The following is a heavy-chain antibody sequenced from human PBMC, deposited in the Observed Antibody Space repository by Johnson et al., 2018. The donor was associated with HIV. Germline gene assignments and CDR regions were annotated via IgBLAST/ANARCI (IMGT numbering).Heavy chain of an antibody. CDR1: GFTFSAYW. J-gene: IGHJ3*02. CDR2: IRQEGSEK. V-gene: IGHV3-7*02. Sequence: VQLVESGGGLVQPGGSLRLSCAASGFTFSAYWMTWVRQAPGKGLEWVASIRQEGSEKYYVDSVKGRFTISRDNAKNSLYLQMNSLRAEDTAVYFCTRGEGGYFYDSSGYYHRPDDAFEIWGQGTMVTVSS. D-gene: IGHD3-22*01. CDR3: TRGEGGYFYDSSGYYHRPDDAFEI.